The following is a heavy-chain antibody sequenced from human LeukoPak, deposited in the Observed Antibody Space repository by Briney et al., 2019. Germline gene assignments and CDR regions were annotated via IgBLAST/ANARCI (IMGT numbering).Heavy chain of an antibody. CDR1: GFTFSSYA. CDR3: ATEYYGSVSYYDY. V-gene: IGHV3-48*04. J-gene: IGHJ4*02. Sequence: GGSLRLSCSASGFTFSSYAMNWVRQAPGKGLEWVSYISSRTGTIYYTDSVRGRFTISTDNAKNSLYLQMNSLRAEDTAVYYCATEYYGSVSYYDYWGQGTLVTVSS. D-gene: IGHD3-10*01. CDR2: ISSRTGTI.